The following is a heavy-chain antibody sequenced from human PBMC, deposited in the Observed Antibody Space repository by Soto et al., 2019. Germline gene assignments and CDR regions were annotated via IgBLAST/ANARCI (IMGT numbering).Heavy chain of an antibody. Sequence: QVQLVESGGGVVQPGRSLRLSCAASGFTFSSYGMHWVRQAPGKGLEWVAVISYDGSNKYYADSVKGRFTISRDNSKNTLYLQMNSLRAEDTAVYYCAKEGRLSGSCSLFDYWGQGTLVTVSS. V-gene: IGHV3-30*18. CDR2: ISYDGSNK. CDR3: AKEGRLSGSCSLFDY. D-gene: IGHD1-26*01. CDR1: GFTFSSYG. J-gene: IGHJ4*02.